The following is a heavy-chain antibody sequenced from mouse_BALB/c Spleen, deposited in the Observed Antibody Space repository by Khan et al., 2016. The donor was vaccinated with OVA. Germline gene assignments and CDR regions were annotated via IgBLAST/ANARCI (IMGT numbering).Heavy chain of an antibody. V-gene: IGHV9-1*02. D-gene: IGHD2-14*01. CDR2: INTYTGKP. J-gene: IGHJ3*01. Sequence: QIQLVQSGPELKKPGETVKISCTASGYTFTNYGMDWVKQSPGKGLKWMGWINTYTGKPTYPDDFKGRFAFSLESSASTAYLQLNNLKNEDEATDDCARREYYRSVAYWGQGTLVTVST. CDR1: GYTFTNYG. CDR3: ARREYYRSVAY.